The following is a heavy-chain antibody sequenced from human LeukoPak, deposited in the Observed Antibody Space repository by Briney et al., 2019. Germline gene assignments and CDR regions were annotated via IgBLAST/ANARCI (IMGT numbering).Heavy chain of an antibody. V-gene: IGHV3-23*01. D-gene: IGHD3-10*01. J-gene: IGHJ4*02. CDR3: AKASDNSYGSGRGNFDY. CDR2: ISGSGGRT. Sequence: PGGSLRLSCAASGFTFRTYAMSWVRQAPGKGLEWVSAISGSGGRTYYADSVQGRFTISRDNPKNTLSLQMNSLRAEDTAVYYCAKASDNSYGSGRGNFDYWGQGTLVTVSS. CDR1: GFTFRTYA.